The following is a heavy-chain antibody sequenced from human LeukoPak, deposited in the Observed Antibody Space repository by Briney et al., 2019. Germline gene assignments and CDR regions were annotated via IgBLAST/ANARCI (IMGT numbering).Heavy chain of an antibody. J-gene: IGHJ4*02. CDR2: IYPGDSDT. D-gene: IGHD6-19*01. CDR1: GYIFTSYW. CDR3: ARHPAWYSSGWAPDY. V-gene: IGHV5-51*01. Sequence: GESLKISCKGSGYIFTSYWIGWVRQMPGKGLEWMGIIYPGDSDTRYSPSFQGQVTISADKSISTAYLQWSSLKASDTAMYYCARHPAWYSSGWAPDYWGQGTLVTVSS.